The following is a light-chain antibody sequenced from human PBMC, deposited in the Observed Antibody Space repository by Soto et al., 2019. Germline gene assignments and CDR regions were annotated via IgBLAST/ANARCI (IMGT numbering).Light chain of an antibody. J-gene: IGKJ3*01. V-gene: IGKV1-9*01. Sequence: DIQLTQSPSFLSASVGDRVTITCRASQDISRYLAWYQQKAEKAPKLLIYAASTLQKGVPSRFGGSGSGTEFTLTISSLQPDDFATYYCQQLNTYPLFTFGPGTEVDI. CDR1: QDISRY. CDR3: QQLNTYPLFT. CDR2: AAS.